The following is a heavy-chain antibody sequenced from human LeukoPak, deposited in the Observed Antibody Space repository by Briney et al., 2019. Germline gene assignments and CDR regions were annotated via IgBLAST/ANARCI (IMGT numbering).Heavy chain of an antibody. CDR2: TYYRSKWYN. CDR1: GDSVSGSSIT. J-gene: IGHJ4*02. V-gene: IGHV6-1*01. D-gene: IGHD1-26*01. CDR3: AREGSGSYSLDF. Sequence: SQTLSLTCAISGDSVSGSSITWNWIRQSPSRGLEWLGRTYYRSKWYNDYALSVKSRMTINRDTSKNQFSLQVNSVTPEDTAVYYCAREGSGSYSLDFWGQGTLVTASS.